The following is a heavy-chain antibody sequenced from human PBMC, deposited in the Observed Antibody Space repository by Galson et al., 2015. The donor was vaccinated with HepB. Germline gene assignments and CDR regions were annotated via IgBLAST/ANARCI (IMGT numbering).Heavy chain of an antibody. Sequence: SVKVSCKASGYTFTGYYMHWVRQAPGQGLEWMGWINPNSGGTNYAQKFQVRVTMTRDTSFSTAYMELSRLGSDDPAVYYCARGCGRKQLMSGWFDSSGHGTLVTVSS. CDR3: ARGCGRKQLMSGWFDS. CDR2: INPNSGGT. CDR1: GYTFTGYY. V-gene: IGHV1-2*02. D-gene: IGHD6-13*01. J-gene: IGHJ5*01.